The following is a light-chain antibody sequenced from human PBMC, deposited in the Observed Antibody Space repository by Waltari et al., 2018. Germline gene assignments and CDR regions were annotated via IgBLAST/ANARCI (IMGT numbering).Light chain of an antibody. CDR2: DAS. CDR1: QSVSSY. Sequence: EIVLTQSPATLSLSPGERATLSCRACQSVSSYLAWYQQKPGQAPRLLIYDASNRATGIPARFSGSGSGTDFTLTISSLDPEDFAVYYCQQRSSWPLTFGQGTKVEI. CDR3: QQRSSWPLT. V-gene: IGKV3-11*01. J-gene: IGKJ1*01.